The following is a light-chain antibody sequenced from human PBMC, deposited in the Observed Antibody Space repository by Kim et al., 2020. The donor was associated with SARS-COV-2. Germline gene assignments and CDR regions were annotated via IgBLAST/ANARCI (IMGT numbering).Light chain of an antibody. CDR3: GTWDSSLSAGV. J-gene: IGLJ1*01. CDR2: DNN. Sequence: GQKVTVSCSGSSSNIGNNYVSWYQQLPGTAPKLLIYDNNKRPSGIPDRFSGSKSGTSASLGITGLQTGDEADYYCGTWDSSLSAGVFGTGTKVTVL. V-gene: IGLV1-51*01. CDR1: SSNIGNNY.